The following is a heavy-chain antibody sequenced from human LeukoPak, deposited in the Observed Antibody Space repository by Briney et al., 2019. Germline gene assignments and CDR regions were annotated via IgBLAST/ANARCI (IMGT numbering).Heavy chain of an antibody. V-gene: IGHV4-34*01. CDR1: GGSFSGYY. CDR3: AKKVSRVVAAAGTPIDETYYFDY. J-gene: IGHJ4*02. CDR2: INHSGST. Sequence: PSETLSLTCAVYGGSFSGYYWSWTRQPPGKGLEWIGEINHSGSTNYNPSLKSRVTISVDTSKNQFSLKLSSVTAADTAVYYCAKKVSRVVAAAGTPIDETYYFDYWGQGTLVTVS. D-gene: IGHD6-13*01.